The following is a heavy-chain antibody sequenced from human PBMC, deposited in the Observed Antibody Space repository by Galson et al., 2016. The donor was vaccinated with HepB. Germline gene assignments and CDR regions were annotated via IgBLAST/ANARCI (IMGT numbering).Heavy chain of an antibody. D-gene: IGHD2-2*01. CDR3: ASHSYLHAGAMDV. Sequence: SLRLSCAASGFTFSNYVMNWVRQAPGKGLEWVSYISANSGSTYYADSVRGRFTISRVNDKNSLYLQMNSLRDEYTAGYYCASHSYLHAGAMDVWGQGTTVTVSS. J-gene: IGHJ6*02. CDR1: GFTFSNYV. CDR2: ISANSGST. V-gene: IGHV3-48*02.